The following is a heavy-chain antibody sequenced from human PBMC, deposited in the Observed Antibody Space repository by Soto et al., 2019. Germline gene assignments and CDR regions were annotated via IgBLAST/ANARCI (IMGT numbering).Heavy chain of an antibody. CDR1: GYTFTSYG. CDR3: ARDREKIVATMKADGDY. CDR2: ISAYNGNT. V-gene: IGHV1-18*04. Sequence: QVQLVQSGAEVKKPGASVKVSCKASGYTFTSYGISWVRQAPGQGLEWMGWISAYNGNTNYAQKLHGRVPMTTDTSTRTANMSLRSLRSDDTAVYYCARDREKIVATMKADGDYWGQGTLVTVSS. J-gene: IGHJ4*02. D-gene: IGHD5-12*01.